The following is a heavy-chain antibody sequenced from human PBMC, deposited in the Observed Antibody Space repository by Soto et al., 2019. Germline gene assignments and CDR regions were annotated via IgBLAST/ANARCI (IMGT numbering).Heavy chain of an antibody. CDR2: IYPGDSDT. D-gene: IGHD5-18*01. V-gene: IGHV5-51*07. J-gene: IGHJ6*02. Sequence: GESLKISCKGSGYSFTSYWIGWVHQMPGKGLEWMGIIYPGDSDTRYSPSFQGQVTISADKSISTAYLQWSSLKASDTAMYYCARLXDTAMVYYYYGMDVWGQGTTVTVSS. CDR1: GYSFTSYW. CDR3: ARLXDTAMVYYYYGMDV.